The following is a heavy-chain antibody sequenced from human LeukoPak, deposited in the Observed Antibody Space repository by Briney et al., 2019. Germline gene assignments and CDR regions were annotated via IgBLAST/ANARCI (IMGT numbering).Heavy chain of an antibody. CDR1: GGFISGSSDY. CDR3: ARDHAFDI. J-gene: IGHJ3*02. V-gene: IGHV4-39*07. Sequence: PSETLSLTCTVSGGFISGSSDYWGWVRQPPGKGLEWFGSIHYTGSTYYNPSLKSRVTISVDTSKNQFSLKLSSVTAADTAVYYCARDHAFDIWGQGTMVTVSS. CDR2: IHYTGST.